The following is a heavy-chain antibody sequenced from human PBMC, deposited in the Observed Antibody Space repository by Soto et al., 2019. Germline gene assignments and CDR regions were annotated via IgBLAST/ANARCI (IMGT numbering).Heavy chain of an antibody. J-gene: IGHJ6*02. CDR1: GGTFSSYA. CDR3: HRYGYGISTSFYAGRPANYYYYGMDV. CDR2: VIPIFGRA. D-gene: IGHD2-2*03. V-gene: IGHV1-69*12. Sequence: QVQLVQSGAEVKKPGSSVKVSCKASGGTFSSYAISWVRQAPGQGLEWMGGVIPIFGRANYAEKLQGRVPNTADESTSTAYMELSSLRSEDTAVYYCHRYGYGISTSFYAGRPANYYYYGMDVWGLGTTVTVSS.